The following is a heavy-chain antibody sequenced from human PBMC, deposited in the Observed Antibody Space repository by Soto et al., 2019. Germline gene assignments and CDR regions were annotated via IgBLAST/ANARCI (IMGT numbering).Heavy chain of an antibody. Sequence: EVQLVESGGGLVQPGGSLRLSCATSGFILSDCAMNWVRQAPGRGRGWVSYISSSSSVIDYAESVKGPFTVSRDNARNSLYLQMNSLRAEDTAVYYCARDLSWGSNWYYYMDVWGKGTTVTVSS. CDR2: ISSSSSVI. J-gene: IGHJ6*03. V-gene: IGHV3-48*01. CDR1: GFILSDCA. CDR3: ARDLSWGSNWYYYMDV. D-gene: IGHD7-27*01.